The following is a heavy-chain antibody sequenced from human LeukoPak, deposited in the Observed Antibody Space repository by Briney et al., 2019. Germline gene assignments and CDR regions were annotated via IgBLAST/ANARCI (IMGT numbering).Heavy chain of an antibody. CDR3: ARTYGANSQDY. CDR2: INHSGST. D-gene: IGHD4-23*01. CDR1: GGSFSGYY. Sequence: SSTLSLTCAVYGGSFSGYYWSWIRQPPGKGLEWIGEINHSGSTNYNPSLKSRVTISVDTSKNQFSLKLNSVTAADTAVYYCARTYGANSQDYWGQGTLVTVSS. J-gene: IGHJ4*02. V-gene: IGHV4-34*01.